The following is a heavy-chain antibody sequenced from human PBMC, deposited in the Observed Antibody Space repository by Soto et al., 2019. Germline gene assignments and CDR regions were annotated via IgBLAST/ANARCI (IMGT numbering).Heavy chain of an antibody. Sequence: ASVKVTCKTSGYNLGAYYTYWFRQAPGGGLWWVGFKATITEGKDYEDRLRDSATIARDTTTNAAYLELRRLRSDTTAIYCCARGRDAASQFYSPHGMDVWGQGTTVTVSS. CDR2: KATITEGK. D-gene: IGHD2-15*01. V-gene: IGHV1-2*02. J-gene: IGHJ6*02. CDR1: GYNLGAYY. CDR3: ARGRDAASQFYSPHGMDV.